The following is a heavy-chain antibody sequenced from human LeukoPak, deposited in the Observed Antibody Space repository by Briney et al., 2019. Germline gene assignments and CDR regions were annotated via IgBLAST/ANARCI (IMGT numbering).Heavy chain of an antibody. CDR1: GGSISSGGYY. J-gene: IGHJ4*02. D-gene: IGHD6-13*01. CDR3: ARGYSSSWIDY. Sequence: SQTLSLTCTVSGGSISSGGYYWRWIRQHPGKGLEWIGYIYYSGSTNYNPSLKSRVTISVDTSKNQFSLKLSSVTAADTAVYYCARGYSSSWIDYWGQGTLVTVSS. CDR2: IYYSGST. V-gene: IGHV4-31*03.